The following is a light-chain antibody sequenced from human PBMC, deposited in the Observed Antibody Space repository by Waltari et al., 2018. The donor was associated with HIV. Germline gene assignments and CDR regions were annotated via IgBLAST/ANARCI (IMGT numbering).Light chain of an antibody. CDR1: NIGSKS. V-gene: IGLV3-21*02. CDR2: EDS. CDR3: QVWNSSSDHVL. Sequence: SYVLTQPPSVSVAPGQTARITCGGNNIGSKSVHWYQQKPGKAPGLVVYEDSDRPSGIPGGFSGSNAGNTATLTISRVEAGDEADYHCQVWNSSSDHVLFGGGTKVTVL. J-gene: IGLJ2*01.